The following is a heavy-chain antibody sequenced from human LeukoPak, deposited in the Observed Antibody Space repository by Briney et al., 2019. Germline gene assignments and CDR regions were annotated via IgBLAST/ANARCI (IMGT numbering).Heavy chain of an antibody. Sequence: ASVKVSCKASGYTFSGFYIHWVRQAPGQGLEWMGWINPNSGVTNYAQKLQGRVTMTEDTSTDTAYMELSSLRSEDTAVYYCAGGSYYWGQGTLVTVSS. CDR2: INPNSGVT. D-gene: IGHD1-26*01. CDR3: AGGSYY. J-gene: IGHJ4*02. CDR1: GYTFSGFY. V-gene: IGHV1-2*02.